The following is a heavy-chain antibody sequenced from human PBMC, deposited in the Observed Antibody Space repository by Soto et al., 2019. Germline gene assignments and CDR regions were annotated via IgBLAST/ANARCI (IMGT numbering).Heavy chain of an antibody. Sequence: PSETLSLTCTVSSGSISIGDYYWSWLRQPPGKGLEWIGYIFYNGNTHYNASLKSRVTISVDTSKNQFSLRLTSVTAADTAVYYCARGRFGEIHDCWGQGTLVTVSS. D-gene: IGHD3-16*01. CDR1: SGSISIGDYY. J-gene: IGHJ4*02. V-gene: IGHV4-30-4*01. CDR2: IFYNGNT. CDR3: ARGRFGEIHDC.